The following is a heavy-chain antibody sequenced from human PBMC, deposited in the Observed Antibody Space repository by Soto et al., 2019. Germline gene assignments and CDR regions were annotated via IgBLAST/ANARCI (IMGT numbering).Heavy chain of an antibody. J-gene: IGHJ3*02. Sequence: PGESLKISCKGSGYSFTSYWIGWVRQMPGKGLEWMGIIYPGDSDTRYSPSFQGQVTISADKSISTAYLQWSSLKASDTAMYYCARLPIVVVPAAMAEDIWGQGTMVTV. CDR2: IYPGDSDT. V-gene: IGHV5-51*01. CDR3: ARLPIVVVPAAMAEDI. D-gene: IGHD2-2*01. CDR1: GYSFTSYW.